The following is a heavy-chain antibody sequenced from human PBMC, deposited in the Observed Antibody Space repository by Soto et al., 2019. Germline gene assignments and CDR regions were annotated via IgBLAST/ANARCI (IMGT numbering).Heavy chain of an antibody. J-gene: IGHJ4*02. CDR2: ISYDGSKK. CDR1: GFTFSSYG. V-gene: IGHV3-30*18. Sequence: QVQLVESGGGVVQPGRSLRLSCAASGFTFSSYGMHWVRQAPGKGLEWVAAISYDGSKKYYAYSVKGRFTISRDNSKNTLYLQMNSLRAEDTAVYYCAKDLRPSYYYDSRGGETLDYWGQGTLVTVSS. CDR3: AKDLRPSYYYDSRGGETLDY. D-gene: IGHD3-22*01.